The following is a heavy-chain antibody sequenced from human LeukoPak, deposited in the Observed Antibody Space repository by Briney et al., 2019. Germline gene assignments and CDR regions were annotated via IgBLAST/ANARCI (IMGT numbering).Heavy chain of an antibody. J-gene: IGHJ4*02. CDR1: GFTFSSYS. CDR3: ARVGRGDHTWGSYSFDY. CDR2: ISSSSSTI. V-gene: IGHV3-48*01. Sequence: GGSLRLSCAASGFTFSSYSMNWVRQAPGKGLEWVSYISSSSSTIYYADSVKGRFTISRDNAKNSLYLQMNSLRAEDTAVYYCARVGRGDHTWGSYSFDYWGQGALVTVSS. D-gene: IGHD3-16*01.